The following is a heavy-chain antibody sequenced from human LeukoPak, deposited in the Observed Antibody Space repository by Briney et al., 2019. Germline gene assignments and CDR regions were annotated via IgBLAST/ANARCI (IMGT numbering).Heavy chain of an antibody. CDR1: GFTFSSYS. Sequence: PGGSLRLSCAASGFTFSSYSMNWVRQAPGKGLEWVSSISSSSSYICYADSVKGRFTISRDNAKNSLYLQMNSLRAEDTAVYYCARGGVALDYWGQGTLVTVSS. D-gene: IGHD3-16*01. CDR2: ISSSSSYI. J-gene: IGHJ4*02. CDR3: ARGGVALDY. V-gene: IGHV3-21*01.